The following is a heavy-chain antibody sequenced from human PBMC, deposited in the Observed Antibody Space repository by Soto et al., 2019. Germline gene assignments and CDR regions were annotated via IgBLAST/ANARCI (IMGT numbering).Heavy chain of an antibody. CDR2: ISGSGGST. CDR1: GFTFTTYA. CDR3: ARAIAAARYYFDY. V-gene: IGHV3-23*01. J-gene: IGHJ4*02. D-gene: IGHD6-13*01. Sequence: GGSLRLSCVASGFTFTTYAMNWVRQAPGKGLEWVSAISGSGGSTYYADSVKGRFTISRDNSKNTLYLQMNSLRAEDTAVYYCARAIAAARYYFDYWGQGTLVTVSS.